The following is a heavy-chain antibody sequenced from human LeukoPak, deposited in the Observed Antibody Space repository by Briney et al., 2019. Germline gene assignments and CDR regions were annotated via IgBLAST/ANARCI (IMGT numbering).Heavy chain of an antibody. CDR2: IRYDGNNQ. V-gene: IGHV3-30*02. J-gene: IGHJ4*02. Sequence: GGSLRLSCAASGFTFSSNGMHWVRQAPGKGLGWVAFIRYDGNNQYYADSVKGRFTISRDNSKDTLYLQMNSLRAEDTAVYYCTKEEQQLWFFDYWGQGTLVIVSS. CDR3: TKEEQQLWFFDY. CDR1: GFTFSSNG. D-gene: IGHD5-18*01.